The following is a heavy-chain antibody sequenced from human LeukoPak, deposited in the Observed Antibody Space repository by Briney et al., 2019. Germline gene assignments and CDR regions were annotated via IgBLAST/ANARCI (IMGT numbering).Heavy chain of an antibody. J-gene: IGHJ5*02. D-gene: IGHD1-14*01. CDR1: GGSISNYY. CDR2: TFYSGNA. V-gene: IGHV4-59*01. Sequence: SETLSLTCTVSGGSISNYYWYWMRQPPGKGLEWIGHTFYSGNANYNPSLKSRVTISVDTSKNQFSLNLSSVTAADTAVYYCAKGGPEASAGLSWFDPWGQGTLVTVSS. CDR3: AKGGPEASAGLSWFDP.